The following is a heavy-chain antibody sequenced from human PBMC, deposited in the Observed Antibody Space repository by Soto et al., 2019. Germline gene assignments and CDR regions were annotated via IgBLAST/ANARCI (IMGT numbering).Heavy chain of an antibody. V-gene: IGHV1-69*10. J-gene: IGHJ4*02. Sequence: PVKVSCKASGGTFSSYAISWVRQAPGQGLEWMGGIIPISGRTNYAQKFQGWITMTRDKSMSTAFVEFSRLRSDDTAVYYCGLSDCVGDCFAFDLWGQGTLVTVSS. CDR2: IIPISGRT. CDR1: GGTFSSYA. D-gene: IGHD2-21*02. CDR3: GLSDCVGDCFAFDL.